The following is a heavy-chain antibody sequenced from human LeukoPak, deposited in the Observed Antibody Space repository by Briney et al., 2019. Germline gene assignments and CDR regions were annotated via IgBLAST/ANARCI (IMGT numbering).Heavy chain of an antibody. Sequence: GRPAPGXGLEWVANIKTDVSETYYVDFVRRRFTISRDNAKNSLYLQMNGLRAEDTAVYYCATDRGYQTFDYWGQGTLVTVSS. CDR2: IKTDVSET. CDR3: ATDRGYQTFDY. D-gene: IGHD6-13*01. J-gene: IGHJ4*02. V-gene: IGHV3-7*01.